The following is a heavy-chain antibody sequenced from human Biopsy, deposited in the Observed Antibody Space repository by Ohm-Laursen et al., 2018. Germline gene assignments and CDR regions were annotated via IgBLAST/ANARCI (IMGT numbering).Heavy chain of an antibody. CDR1: GFSFDNYV. V-gene: IGHV3-9*01. CDR2: ISWNSDSI. Sequence: SLRLSCSASGFSFDNYVMHWVRQAPGKGLEWASGISWNSDSIGYADSVKGRFTISRDNAKNSLYLQMNSLRSEDTALYYCAKDRYPSSWHYYYGMDVWGQGTTVTVSS. D-gene: IGHD6-13*01. J-gene: IGHJ6*02. CDR3: AKDRYPSSWHYYYGMDV.